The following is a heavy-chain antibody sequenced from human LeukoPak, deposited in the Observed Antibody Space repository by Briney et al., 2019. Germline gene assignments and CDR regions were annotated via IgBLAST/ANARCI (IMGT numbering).Heavy chain of an antibody. V-gene: IGHV5-51*01. J-gene: IGHJ3*02. Sequence: GESLKISCKGSGYRFTSYWIGWVRQMPGKGLEWMGIIYPGDTDTRYSPSFQGQVTISADKSISTAYLQWSSLKASDTAMYYCARLYRNDVPDAFDIWGQGTMVTVSS. CDR2: IYPGDTDT. CDR3: ARLYRNDVPDAFDI. D-gene: IGHD1-1*01. CDR1: GYRFTSYW.